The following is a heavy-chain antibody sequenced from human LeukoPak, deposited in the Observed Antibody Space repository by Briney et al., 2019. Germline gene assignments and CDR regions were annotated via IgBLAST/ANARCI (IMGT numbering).Heavy chain of an antibody. J-gene: IGHJ4*02. D-gene: IGHD5-24*01. CDR2: IYYSEGT. CDR1: GDSISSRSYY. Sequence: KSSETLSLTCTVSGDSISSRSYYWGWIRQPPGKGLEWIGSIYYSEGTYYNPSLKSRVTISIDTSKNQFSLKLNSVTAADTAVYYCASARWDYWGQGTLVTVSS. V-gene: IGHV4-39*07. CDR3: ASARWDY.